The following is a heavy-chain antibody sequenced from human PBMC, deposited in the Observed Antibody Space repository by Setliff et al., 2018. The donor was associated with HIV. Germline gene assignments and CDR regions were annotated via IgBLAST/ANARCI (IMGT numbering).Heavy chain of an antibody. V-gene: IGHV4-59*01. CDR1: GGSISSDY. J-gene: IGHJ4*02. Sequence: LSLTCTVSGGSISSDYWSWIRQPPGKGLEWIGYVYHSGSTKYNSSLKRRVTMSIDTSKNQFSLKLSSATAADTAMYYCARAVSHVDYWGQGTLVTVSS. CDR2: VYHSGST. CDR3: ARAVSHVDY.